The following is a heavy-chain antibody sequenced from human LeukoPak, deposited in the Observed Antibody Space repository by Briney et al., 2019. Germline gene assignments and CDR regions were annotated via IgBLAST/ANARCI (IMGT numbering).Heavy chain of an antibody. CDR1: GYTFTNYD. D-gene: IGHD1-26*01. CDR2: ISAYNGNT. J-gene: IGHJ5*02. Sequence: GASVKVSCKASGYTFTNYDITWVRQAPGQGLEWMGWISAYNGNTNYAQKLQGRVTMTTDTSTNTAYMELRSLRSDNTAVYYCARAIVGATISFDPWGQGTLVTVSS. V-gene: IGHV1-18*01. CDR3: ARAIVGATISFDP.